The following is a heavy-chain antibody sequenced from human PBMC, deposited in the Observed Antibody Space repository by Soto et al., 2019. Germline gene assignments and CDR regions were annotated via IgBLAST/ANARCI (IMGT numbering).Heavy chain of an antibody. D-gene: IGHD1-1*01. CDR1: GFAFSTHT. CDR2: IYGDATEA. J-gene: IGHJ4*02. V-gene: IGHV3-23*01. Sequence: EVQLLESGGCLVQPGGSLRLSCAASGFAFSTHTMNWVRQAPGKGLEWVSGIYGDATEAYYADSVRGRFIISRDNSKNTLLLQMNGLRAEDTAVYYCARDRRPDGRWDIDYWGQGTLVTVSS. CDR3: ARDRRPDGRWDIDY.